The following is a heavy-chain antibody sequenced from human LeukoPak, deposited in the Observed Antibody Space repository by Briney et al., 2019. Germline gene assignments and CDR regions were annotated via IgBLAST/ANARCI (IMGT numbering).Heavy chain of an antibody. D-gene: IGHD6-13*01. CDR1: GFTFSSYA. CDR2: ISGSGGSK. J-gene: IGHJ1*01. V-gene: IGHV3-23*01. CDR3: AKEIAAAGRGYFQH. Sequence: GGSLRLSCAASGFTFSSYAMSWVRQAPGKGLEWVAAISGSGGSKYYADSVKGRFTISRDNSKNTLYLQMNSLRAEDTAVYYCAKEIAAAGRGYFQHWGQGTLVTVSS.